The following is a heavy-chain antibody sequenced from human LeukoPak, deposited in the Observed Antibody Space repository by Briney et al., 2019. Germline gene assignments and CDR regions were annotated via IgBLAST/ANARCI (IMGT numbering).Heavy chain of an antibody. CDR2: TYYRSKWYN. V-gene: IGHV6-1*01. J-gene: IGHJ4*02. D-gene: IGHD3-3*01. Sequence: SQTLSLTCAISGDSVSSNSAAWNWTRQSPSRGLEWLGRTYYRSKWYNDYAVSVKSRITINPDTSKNQFSLQLNSVTPEDTAVYYCARAVPYDFWSGYYHLDYWGQGTLVTVSS. CDR3: ARAVPYDFWSGYYHLDY. CDR1: GDSVSSNSAA.